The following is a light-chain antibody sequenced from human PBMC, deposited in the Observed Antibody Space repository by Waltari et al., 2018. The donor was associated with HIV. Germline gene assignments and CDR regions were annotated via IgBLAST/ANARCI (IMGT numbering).Light chain of an antibody. CDR3: QQSYRTPWT. V-gene: IGKV1-39*01. Sequence: IQMTQSPSSLSASVGDRVTITCRASQSISSYLNWYQQKPGKAPKLLIYAASSLQSGVPSRFSGSGSVTDFTLTISSLQPEDFASYYCQQSYRTPWTFGQGTKVDIK. CDR1: QSISSY. CDR2: AAS. J-gene: IGKJ1*01.